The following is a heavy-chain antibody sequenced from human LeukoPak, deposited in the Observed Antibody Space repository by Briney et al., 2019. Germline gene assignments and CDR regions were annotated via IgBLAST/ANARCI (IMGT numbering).Heavy chain of an antibody. CDR1: GYSFTSYW. J-gene: IGHJ3*02. CDR3: ARQGITGTELGYHAFDI. CDR2: IYPGDSDT. D-gene: IGHD1-7*01. V-gene: IGHV5-51*01. Sequence: PGESLKISCKGSGYSFTSYWIGWVRQTPGKGLEWMGIIYPGDSDTRYSPSFQGQVTISADKSISTAYLQWSSLKASDTAMYYCARQGITGTELGYHAFDIWGQGTMVTVSS.